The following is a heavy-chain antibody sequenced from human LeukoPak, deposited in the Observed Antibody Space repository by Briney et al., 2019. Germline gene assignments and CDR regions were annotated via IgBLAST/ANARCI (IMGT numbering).Heavy chain of an antibody. V-gene: IGHV4-39*01. CDR3: ARQRYSGSYYGVQWDAFDI. CDR1: GGSISSSSYY. J-gene: IGHJ3*02. D-gene: IGHD1-26*01. CDR2: ICYSGGT. Sequence: SETLSLTCTVSGGSISSSSYYWGWIRQPPGKGLEWLGSICYSGGTYYNPSLKSRVTISVDTSKNQFSLKLSSVTAADTAVFYCARQRYSGSYYGVQWDAFDIWGQGTMVTVSS.